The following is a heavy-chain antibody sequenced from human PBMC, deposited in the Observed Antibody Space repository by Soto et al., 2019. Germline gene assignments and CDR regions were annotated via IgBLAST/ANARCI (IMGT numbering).Heavy chain of an antibody. Sequence: SGPTLVNPTQTLTLTCTFSGFSLTTAGVAVGWIRQPPGGALEWLALIYWNDDKRFSPSLKTRLTIAGDTSRNQVVLSLTNMDPGDAATYFCAHSNGGYEIIYFDFWGQGSPVTVPS. D-gene: IGHD5-12*01. CDR3: AHSNGGYEIIYFDF. CDR2: IYWNDDK. J-gene: IGHJ4*02. CDR1: GFSLTTAGVA. V-gene: IGHV2-5*01.